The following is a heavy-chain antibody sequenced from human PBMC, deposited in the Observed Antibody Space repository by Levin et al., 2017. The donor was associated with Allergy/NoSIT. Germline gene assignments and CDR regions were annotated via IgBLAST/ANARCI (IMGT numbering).Heavy chain of an antibody. V-gene: IGHV3-48*02. J-gene: IGHJ4*02. D-gene: IGHD1-26*01. CDR2: ISSSSTTI. CDR3: VRGIVGSISAS. CDR1: CFPFRSSS. Sequence: VSLLLSFSSSCFPFRSSSMNWVRQAPGKGLEWVSYISSSSTTIYYADSVKGRFSISRDNAENSLYLQMNSLRDEDTALYYCVRGIVGSISASGGQGTLVTVSS.